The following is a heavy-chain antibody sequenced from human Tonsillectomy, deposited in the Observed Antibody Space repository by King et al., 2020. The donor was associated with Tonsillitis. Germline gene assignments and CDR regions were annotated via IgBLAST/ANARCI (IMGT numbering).Heavy chain of an antibody. CDR1: GFTFHDYV. J-gene: IGHJ4*02. V-gene: IGHV3-9*01. CDR3: AKDKGSGWYYFAY. D-gene: IGHD6-19*01. Sequence: VQLVESGGGLVQPGRSRRLSCAASGFTFHDYVMQWVRQGPGKGLEWVSSISWNSGSIDDADSVKGRFTISRDNAKNSLYLQMNRLRAEDTALYYCAKDKGSGWYYFAYWGQGTLVTVSS. CDR2: ISWNSGSI.